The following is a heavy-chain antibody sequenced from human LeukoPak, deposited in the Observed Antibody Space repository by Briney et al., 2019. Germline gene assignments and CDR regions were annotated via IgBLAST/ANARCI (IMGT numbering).Heavy chain of an antibody. CDR2: ISSSSSYI. CDR1: GFTFSSYS. Sequence: GGSLRLSCAASGFTFSSYSVNWVRQAPGEGLEWVSSISSSSSYIYYADSVKGRFTISRDNAKNSLYLQMNSLRAEDTAVYYCARVSDFWSGYYIDYFDYWGQGTLVTVSS. J-gene: IGHJ4*02. D-gene: IGHD3-3*01. CDR3: ARVSDFWSGYYIDYFDY. V-gene: IGHV3-21*01.